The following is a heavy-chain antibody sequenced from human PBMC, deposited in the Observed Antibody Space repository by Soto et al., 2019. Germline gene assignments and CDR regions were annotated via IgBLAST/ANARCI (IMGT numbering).Heavy chain of an antibody. CDR3: ATIELVVPAARYVDV. Sequence: QPGGSLRLSCAASGFTVSSNYMSWVRQAPGKGLEWVSVIYSGGSTYYADSVKGRFTISRDNSKNTLYLQMNSLRAEDTAVYYCATIELVVPAARYVDVWGQGTTVTVSS. V-gene: IGHV3-53*01. CDR2: IYSGGST. CDR1: GFTVSSNY. D-gene: IGHD2-2*01. J-gene: IGHJ6*02.